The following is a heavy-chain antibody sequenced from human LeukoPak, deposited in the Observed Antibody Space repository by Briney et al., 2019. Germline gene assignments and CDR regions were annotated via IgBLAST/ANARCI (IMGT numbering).Heavy chain of an antibody. Sequence: GGSLRLSCAGSGFTFSNYSINWVRQAPGKGLEWVSSISPSSHYIYYADSVRGRFTISRDNARNSLYLQMNSLRAEDTALYYCAKDSLGFGGVIVMRAFDYWGQGTLVTVSS. V-gene: IGHV3-21*04. CDR3: AKDSLGFGGVIVMRAFDY. D-gene: IGHD3-16*02. CDR2: ISPSSHYI. CDR1: GFTFSNYS. J-gene: IGHJ4*02.